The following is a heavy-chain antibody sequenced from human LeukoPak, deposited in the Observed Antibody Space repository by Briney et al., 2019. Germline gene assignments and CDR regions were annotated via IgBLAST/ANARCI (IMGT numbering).Heavy chain of an antibody. CDR3: ARGKSSTSFDY. CDR2: IYYSGST. D-gene: IGHD2-2*01. Sequence: SETLSLTCTVSGGSISSGDYYWSWISQPPGKGLEWIGYIYYSGSTYYNPSLKSRVTISVDTSKNQFSLKLSSVTAADTAVYYCARGKSSTSFDYWGQGTLVTVSS. J-gene: IGHJ4*02. V-gene: IGHV4-30-4*01. CDR1: GGSISSGDYY.